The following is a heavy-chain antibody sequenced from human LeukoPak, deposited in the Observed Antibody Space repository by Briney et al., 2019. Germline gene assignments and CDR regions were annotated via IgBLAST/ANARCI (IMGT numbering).Heavy chain of an antibody. CDR2: ISYDGSNK. V-gene: IGHV3-30*18. Sequence: GGSLRLSCAASGFTFSSYGMHWVRQAPGKGLEWVAVISYDGSNKYYADSVKGRFTISRDNSKNTLYLQMNSLRAEDTAVYYCAKGESDWGQGTLVTVPS. CDR3: AKGESD. CDR1: GFTFSSYG. J-gene: IGHJ4*02. D-gene: IGHD1-26*01.